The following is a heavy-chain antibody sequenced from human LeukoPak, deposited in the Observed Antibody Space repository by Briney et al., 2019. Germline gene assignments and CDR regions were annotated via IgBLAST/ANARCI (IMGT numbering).Heavy chain of an antibody. CDR2: IRYDGSNK. CDR3: ANYHRVSIVGSSEDY. J-gene: IGHJ4*02. CDR1: GFTFSSYG. V-gene: IGHV3-30*02. D-gene: IGHD1-26*01. Sequence: GGSLRLSCAASGFTFSSYGMHWVRQAPGKGLEWVAFIRYDGSNKYYADSVKGRFTISRDNSKNTLYLQMNSLRAEDTAVYYCANYHRVSIVGSSEDYWGQGTLVTVSS.